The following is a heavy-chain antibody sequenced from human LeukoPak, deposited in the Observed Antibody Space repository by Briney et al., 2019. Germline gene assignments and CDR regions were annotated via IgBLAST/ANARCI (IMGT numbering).Heavy chain of an antibody. CDR2: ISWDGSDT. J-gene: IGHJ4*02. Sequence: GGSLRLSCAASGFTFDDYMMHWVRQAPGKGLEWVSLISWDGSDTYYADSEKGRFTISRDNSKDSLYLQMNSLRTDDTALYYCAKDSGALEEGYFDSWGQGTLVTVSS. CDR3: AKDSGALEEGYFDS. CDR1: GFTFDDYM. V-gene: IGHV3-43*01.